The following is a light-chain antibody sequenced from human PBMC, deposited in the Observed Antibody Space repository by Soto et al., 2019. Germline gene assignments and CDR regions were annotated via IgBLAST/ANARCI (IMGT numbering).Light chain of an antibody. CDR2: GNS. V-gene: IGLV1-40*01. CDR1: SSNIGAGYD. Sequence: QSVLTQPLSVSGAPGQRVTISSTGSSSNIGAGYDVHWYQQLPGTAPKLLIYGNSNRPSGVPDRFSGSKSGTSASLAITGLQAEDEADYYCQSYDSSLSGWVFGGGTKLTVL. J-gene: IGLJ2*01. CDR3: QSYDSSLSGWV.